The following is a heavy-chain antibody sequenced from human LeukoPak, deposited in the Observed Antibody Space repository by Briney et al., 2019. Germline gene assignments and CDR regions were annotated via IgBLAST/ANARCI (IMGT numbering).Heavy chain of an antibody. D-gene: IGHD3-9*01. CDR1: GFTFSSFW. CDR2: IKPDGSAE. CDR3: ARDSLWSYDILTGHFGGDGYFQH. Sequence: GWSLRLSCAASGFTFSSFWMSWVRQAPGKGLAWVANIKPDGSAEHYVDSVKGRFTISRDNAKNSLYLQMNSLRAEDTAVYYCARDSLWSYDILTGHFGGDGYFQHWGQGTLVTVSS. J-gene: IGHJ1*01. V-gene: IGHV3-7*04.